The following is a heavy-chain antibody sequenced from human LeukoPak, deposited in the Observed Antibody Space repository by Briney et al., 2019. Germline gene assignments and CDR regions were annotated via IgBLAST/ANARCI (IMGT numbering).Heavy chain of an antibody. J-gene: IGHJ4*02. CDR3: AKSGVVVTAMFDY. D-gene: IGHD2-21*02. CDR2: IRYDGSNK. Sequence: PGGSLRLSCAASGFTVSSYGMHWVRQAPGKGLEWVAFIRYDGSNKYYADSVKGRFTISRDNSKNTLYLQMNSLRAEDTAVYYCAKSGVVVTAMFDYWGQGTLVTVSS. V-gene: IGHV3-30*02. CDR1: GFTVSSYG.